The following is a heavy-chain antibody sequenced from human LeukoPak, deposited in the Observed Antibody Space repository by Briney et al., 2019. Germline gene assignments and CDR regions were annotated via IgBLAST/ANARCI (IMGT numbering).Heavy chain of an antibody. CDR2: IIPIFGTA. Sequence: SVKVSRKASGGTFSSYAISWVRQAPGQGLEWMGGIIPIFGTANYAQKFQGRVTITADKSTSTAYMELSSLRSEDTAVYYCARRPRYCSGGSCYEEDYFDYWGQGTLVTVSS. J-gene: IGHJ4*02. CDR3: ARRPRYCSGGSCYEEDYFDY. D-gene: IGHD2-15*01. V-gene: IGHV1-69*06. CDR1: GGTFSSYA.